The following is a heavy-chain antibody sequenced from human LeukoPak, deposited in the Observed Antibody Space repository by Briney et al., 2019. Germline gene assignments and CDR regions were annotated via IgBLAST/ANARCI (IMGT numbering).Heavy chain of an antibody. D-gene: IGHD5-18*01. V-gene: IGHV3-30*18. Sequence: GGSLRLSCAASGFTFSSYGMHWVRQAPGKGLEWVAVISYDGSNKYYADSVKGRFTISRDNSKNTLFLQMNSLRAEDTAVYYCAKEASRGSSFAYTPIEKPYYLDYWGQGTLVTVSS. CDR3: AKEASRGSSFAYTPIEKPYYLDY. CDR2: ISYDGSNK. CDR1: GFTFSSYG. J-gene: IGHJ4*02.